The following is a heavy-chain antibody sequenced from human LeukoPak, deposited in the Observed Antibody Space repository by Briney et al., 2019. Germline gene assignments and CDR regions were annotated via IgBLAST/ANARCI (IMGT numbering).Heavy chain of an antibody. J-gene: IGHJ4*02. CDR1: GYTFTGYY. CDR3: ARELFGGYSYGFDY. Sequence: ASVKVSCKASGYTFTGYYMHWVRQAPGQGLERMGWINPNSGGTNYAQKFQGRVTMTRDTSISTAYMELSRLRSDDTAVYYCARELFGGYSYGFDYWGQGTLVTVSS. V-gene: IGHV1-2*02. CDR2: INPNSGGT. D-gene: IGHD5-18*01.